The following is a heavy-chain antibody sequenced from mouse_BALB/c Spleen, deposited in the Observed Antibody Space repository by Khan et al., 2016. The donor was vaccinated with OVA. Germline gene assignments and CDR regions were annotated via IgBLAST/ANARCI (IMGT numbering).Heavy chain of an antibody. CDR1: GFTFSSYG. J-gene: IGHJ2*01. CDR2: INSNGGST. CDR3: ARMAITIN. D-gene: IGHD1-3*01. Sequence: EVELVESGGGLVQPGGSLKLSCAASGFTFSSYGMSWVRQTPDKRLELVATINSNGGSTYYPDSVKGRFTISRDNAKNTLYLQMSRLKSEDTAMYYCARMAITINWGQGTTLTVSS. V-gene: IGHV5-6-3*01.